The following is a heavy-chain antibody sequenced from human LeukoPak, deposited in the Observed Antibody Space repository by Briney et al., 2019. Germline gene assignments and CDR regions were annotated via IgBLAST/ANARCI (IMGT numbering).Heavy chain of an antibody. CDR1: GYTFTRYG. V-gene: IGHV1-18*01. CDR2: ISAYNGNT. D-gene: IGHD3-22*01. CDR3: ARCGSDYYDSSGYYYYFDY. Sequence: ASVKVSCKASGYTFTRYGISWVRQAPGQGLECMGWISAYNGNTNYAQKLQGRVTMTTDTSTSTAYMELRSLRSDDTAVYYGARCGSDYYDSSGYYYYFDYWGQGTLVTVS. J-gene: IGHJ4*02.